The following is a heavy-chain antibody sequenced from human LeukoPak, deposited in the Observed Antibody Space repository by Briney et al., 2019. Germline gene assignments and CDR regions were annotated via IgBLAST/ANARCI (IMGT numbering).Heavy chain of an antibody. CDR1: GGSFSGYY. V-gene: IGHV4-34*01. Sequence: SETLSRTCAVYGGSFSGYYWSWIRQPPGKGLEWSGEINHSGSTNYNPSLKSRVTISVDTSKNQSSLKLSSVTAADTAVYYCARGPFAYYFYYFDYWGQGTLVTVSS. CDR2: INHSGST. CDR3: ARGPFAYYFYYFDY. D-gene: IGHD3-16*01. J-gene: IGHJ4*02.